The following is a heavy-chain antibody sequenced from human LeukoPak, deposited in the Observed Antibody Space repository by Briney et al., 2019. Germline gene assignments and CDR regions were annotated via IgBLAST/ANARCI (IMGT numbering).Heavy chain of an antibody. J-gene: IGHJ4*02. D-gene: IGHD3-10*01. V-gene: IGHV4-34*01. Sequence: SETLSLTCAVYGGSFSGYYWSWIRQPPGKGLEWIGEINHSGSTNYNPSLKSRVTISVDMSKNQFSLKLSSVTAADTAVYYCARGRSQGFMVRGVERRFDYWGQGTLVTVSS. CDR3: ARGRSQGFMVRGVERRFDY. CDR1: GGSFSGYY. CDR2: INHSGST.